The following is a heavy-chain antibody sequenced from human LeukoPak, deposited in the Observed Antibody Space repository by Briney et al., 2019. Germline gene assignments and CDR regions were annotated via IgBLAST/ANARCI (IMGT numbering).Heavy chain of an antibody. CDR3: AKDRSAARVFDY. CDR2: ISGSGGST. J-gene: IGHJ4*02. D-gene: IGHD6-6*01. Sequence: PGGSLRLSCAASGFTFSSYAMSWVRQAPGRGLEWVSAISGSGGSTYYADSVKGRFTISRDNSKNTLYLQMNSLRAEDTAVYYCAKDRSAARVFDYWGQGTLVTVSS. V-gene: IGHV3-23*01. CDR1: GFTFSSYA.